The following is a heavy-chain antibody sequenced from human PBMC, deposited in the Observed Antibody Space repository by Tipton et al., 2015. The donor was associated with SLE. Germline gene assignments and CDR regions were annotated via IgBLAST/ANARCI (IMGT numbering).Heavy chain of an antibody. Sequence: TLSLTCTVSGGSISSYYWSWIRQPPGKGLEWIGYIYYSGSTKYNPSLKSRVTISVDTSKNQFSLKLNSVTAADTAVYYCARDHGITMIGEYWGQGTLVTVSS. CDR3: ARDHGITMIGEY. CDR2: IYYSGST. V-gene: IGHV4-59*01. CDR1: GGSISSYY. J-gene: IGHJ4*02. D-gene: IGHD3-22*01.